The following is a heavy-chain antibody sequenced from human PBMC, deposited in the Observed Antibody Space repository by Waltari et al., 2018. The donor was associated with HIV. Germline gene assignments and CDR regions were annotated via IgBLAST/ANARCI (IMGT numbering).Heavy chain of an antibody. D-gene: IGHD4-17*01. CDR2: ISWNSGTI. J-gene: IGHJ3*02. V-gene: IGHV3-9*01. CDR1: GFKFADYA. Sequence: EVLLVESGGGLVQPGGSLRLSCAASGFKFADYAMHWVRQAPGLFLQWVSSISWNSGTIGYADSVKGRFTISRDNAKNSLSLQMNSLRPGDTALYYCAKVGMTAVTSYAIDIWGQGTMVTVSS. CDR3: AKVGMTAVTSYAIDI.